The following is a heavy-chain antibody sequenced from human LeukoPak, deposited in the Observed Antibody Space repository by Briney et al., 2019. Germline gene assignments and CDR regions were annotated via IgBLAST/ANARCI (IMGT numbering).Heavy chain of an antibody. D-gene: IGHD3-10*01. CDR2: IYYGGIT. Sequence: SETLSLTYTVSARSISSGDSYWGWIRRLPGNGRQSFGYIYYGGITYYTPSLNSRVTMTLDSSKNQYTLTLTLVTHADTAIYYCATDPHRYGLGLDWFDPQGQGTPVSVSS. CDR3: ATDPHRYGLGLDWFDP. V-gene: IGHV4-31*03. J-gene: IGHJ5*02. CDR1: ARSISSGDSY.